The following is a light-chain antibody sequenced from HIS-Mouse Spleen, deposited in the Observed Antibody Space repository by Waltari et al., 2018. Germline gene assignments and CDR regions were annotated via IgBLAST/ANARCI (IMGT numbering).Light chain of an antibody. CDR2: EVS. CDR1: SRDVGGYNY. J-gene: IGLJ2*01. CDR3: SSYTSSSTVV. V-gene: IGLV2-14*01. Sequence: QSALTQPASVSGSPGQSITISCTGTSRDVGGYNYVPWYQPHPGKAPKLMLYEVSNRPSGVSNRFSGSKSGNTASLTISGLQAEDEADYYCSSYTSSSTVVFGGGTKLTVL.